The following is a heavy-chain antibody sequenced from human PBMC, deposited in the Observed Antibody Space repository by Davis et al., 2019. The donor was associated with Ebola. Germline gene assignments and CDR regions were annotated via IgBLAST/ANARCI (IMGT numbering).Heavy chain of an antibody. J-gene: IGHJ4*02. CDR1: GFTFSSYG. Sequence: GESLKISCAASGFTFSSYGMHWVRQAPGKGLEWVAVISYDGSNKYYADSVKGRFTISRDNDKNTLYLQMNSLRVEDTAVYFCARGVPYYDFWSAYRLDYWGQGTEVTVSS. CDR2: ISYDGSNK. D-gene: IGHD3-3*01. V-gene: IGHV3-30*03. CDR3: ARGVPYYDFWSAYRLDY.